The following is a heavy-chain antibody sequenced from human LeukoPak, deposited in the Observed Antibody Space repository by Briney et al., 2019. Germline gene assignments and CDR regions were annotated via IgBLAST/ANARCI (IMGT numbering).Heavy chain of an antibody. J-gene: IGHJ5*02. D-gene: IGHD4-11*01. V-gene: IGHV4-39*07. CDR1: GGSFSSSSYY. Sequence: PSETLSLTCAVYGGSFSSSSYYWGWIRQPPGKGLEWIGSIYYSGSTYYNPSLKSRVTISVDTSKNQFSLKLSSVTAADTAVYYCARDESYSNYNNWFDPWGQGTLVTVSS. CDR2: IYYSGST. CDR3: ARDESYSNYNNWFDP.